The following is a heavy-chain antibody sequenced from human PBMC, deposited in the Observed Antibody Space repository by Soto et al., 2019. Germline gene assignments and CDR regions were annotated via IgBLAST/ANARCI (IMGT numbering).Heavy chain of an antibody. J-gene: IGHJ6*02. Sequence: SETLSLTCTVSGGSISSGDYYWSWIRQPPGKGLEWIGYIYYSGSTYYNPSLKSRVTISVDTSKNQFSLKLSSVTAADTAVYYCARDPQIVVVPAAPDSYYYYGMDVWGQGTTVTVSS. CDR2: IYYSGST. D-gene: IGHD2-2*01. CDR1: GGSISSGDYY. CDR3: ARDPQIVVVPAAPDSYYYYGMDV. V-gene: IGHV4-30-4*01.